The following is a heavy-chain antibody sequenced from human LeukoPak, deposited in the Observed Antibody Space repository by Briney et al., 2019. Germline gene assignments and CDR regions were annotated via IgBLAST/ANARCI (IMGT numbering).Heavy chain of an antibody. Sequence: ASVKVSCKASGYTFTDYYIHWVRQAPGQGLEWMGCITPNSDDTDYAQKFQGRVTMTRDTSISTAYMELSRLRSDDTAVYYCARARPESDYWGQGTLVTVSS. J-gene: IGHJ4*02. CDR3: ARARPESDY. V-gene: IGHV1-2*02. D-gene: IGHD5-24*01. CDR2: ITPNSDDT. CDR1: GYTFTDYY.